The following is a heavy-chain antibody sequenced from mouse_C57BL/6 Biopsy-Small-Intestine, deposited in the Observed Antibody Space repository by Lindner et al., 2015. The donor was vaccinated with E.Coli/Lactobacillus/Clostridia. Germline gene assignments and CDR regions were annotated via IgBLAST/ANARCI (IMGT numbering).Heavy chain of an antibody. CDR1: GFTFSDYG. V-gene: IGHV5-17*01. CDR2: ISSGSSTI. CDR3: ASPYYYGSSYPYWYFDV. Sequence: VQLQESGGGLVKPGGSLKLSCAASGFTFSDYGMHWVRRAPEKGLEWVAYISSGSSTIYYADTVKGRFTISRDNAKNTLFLQMTSLRSEDTAMYYCASPYYYGSSYPYWYFDVWGTGTTVTVSS. D-gene: IGHD1-1*01. J-gene: IGHJ1*03.